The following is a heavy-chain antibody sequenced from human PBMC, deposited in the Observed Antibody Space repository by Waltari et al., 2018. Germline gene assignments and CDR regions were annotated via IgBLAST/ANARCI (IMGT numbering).Heavy chain of an antibody. J-gene: IGHJ4*02. CDR1: GFTFSSYW. CDR3: NFAYSSQDY. D-gene: IGHD6-13*01. V-gene: IGHV3-7*01. Sequence: EVQLVESGGGLVQPGGSLRLSCAASGFTFSSYWMTWVRQAPGKGLEWVATIKQDGSEKYYVDSVKGRFTISRDNAKNSLYLQMNSLRAEDTAVYYCNFAYSSQDYWGQGTLVTVSS. CDR2: IKQDGSEK.